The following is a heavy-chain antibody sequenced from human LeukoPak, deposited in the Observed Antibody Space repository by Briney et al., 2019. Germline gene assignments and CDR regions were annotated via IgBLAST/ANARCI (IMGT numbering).Heavy chain of an antibody. V-gene: IGHV4-59*01. J-gene: IGHJ4*02. CDR3: ARENPSGYYNRPIDY. CDR2: IYYSGSI. Sequence: SETLSLTCTVSGASISSYYWSWIRQPPGKGLEWIGDIYYSGSIKYNPSLKSRVTMSVDTSKNQFSLKLSSVTAGDTAIYYCARENPSGYYNRPIDYWGQGTLVTVSS. D-gene: IGHD3-22*01. CDR1: GASISSYY.